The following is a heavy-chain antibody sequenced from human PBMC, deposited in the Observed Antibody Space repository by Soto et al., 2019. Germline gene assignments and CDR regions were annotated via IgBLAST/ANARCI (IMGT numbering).Heavy chain of an antibody. CDR2: ISGSGGRT. CDR3: AKIAEAVAGTVYGY. D-gene: IGHD6-19*01. J-gene: IGHJ4*02. CDR1: RFTFSTYA. V-gene: IGHV3-23*01. Sequence: AGGSLRLSCAVSRFTFSTYAMGWVRQAPGKGLEWVSNISGSGGRTYYADSVKGRFTISRDNSKNTLYLQMNGLRAEDTAVYYCAKIAEAVAGTVYGYWGQGTLVTVSS.